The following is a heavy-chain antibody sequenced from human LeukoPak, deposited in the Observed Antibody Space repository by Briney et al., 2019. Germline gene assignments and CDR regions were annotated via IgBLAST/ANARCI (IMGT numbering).Heavy chain of an antibody. CDR1: GFPFSYYG. CDR2: IRYSASDE. V-gene: IGHV3-30*02. CDR3: ANARYSGNYQDY. Sequence: GGSLRLSCAASGFPFSYYGMHWVRQAPGKGLEWVAFIRYSASDEYYADSVKGRFTISRDNSKNTLYLQMNSLRAEDTAVFYCANARYSGNYQDYWGQGTLVTVSS. J-gene: IGHJ4*02. D-gene: IGHD1-26*01.